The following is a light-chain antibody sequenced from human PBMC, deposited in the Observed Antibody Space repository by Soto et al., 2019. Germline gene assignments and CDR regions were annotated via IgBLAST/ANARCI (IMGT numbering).Light chain of an antibody. Sequence: DIQMTQSPSTLSASVGERVTITCRASQSISSYLNWYQHKPGKAPKLLIYAASSLQSGVPSRFSGSGSGTDFTLTISSLEPEDFATYYCQQSYSTLLTFGGGTKVDIK. CDR2: AAS. CDR1: QSISSY. V-gene: IGKV1-39*01. CDR3: QQSYSTLLT. J-gene: IGKJ4*01.